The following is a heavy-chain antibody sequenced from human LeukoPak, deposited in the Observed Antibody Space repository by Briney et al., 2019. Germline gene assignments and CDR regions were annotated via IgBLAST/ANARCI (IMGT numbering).Heavy chain of an antibody. CDR2: ITHIFGTA. V-gene: IGHV1-69*06. CDR1: GYTFTGYY. J-gene: IGHJ4*02. Sequence: VASVKVSCKASGYTFTGYYMHWMRQAPGQGLEWMGGITHIFGTANYAKRFQGRVRITADKSTSTAYMELSSLRSEETAVYYCARDFGDHGDYWGQGTLVTVSS. CDR3: ARDFGDHGDY. D-gene: IGHD2-21*02.